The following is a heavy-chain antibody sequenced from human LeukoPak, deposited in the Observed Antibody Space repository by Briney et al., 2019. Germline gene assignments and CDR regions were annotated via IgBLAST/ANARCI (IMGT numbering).Heavy chain of an antibody. CDR1: GFTFSSYA. Sequence: GRSLRLSCAASGFTFSSYAMHWVRQAPGKGLEWVAAISYDGSNKYYADSVKGRFTISRDNSKNTLYLQMNSLRAEDTAVYYCARDHDFWSGYYLDYWGQGTLVTVSS. J-gene: IGHJ4*02. CDR3: ARDHDFWSGYYLDY. CDR2: ISYDGSNK. V-gene: IGHV3-30*04. D-gene: IGHD3-3*01.